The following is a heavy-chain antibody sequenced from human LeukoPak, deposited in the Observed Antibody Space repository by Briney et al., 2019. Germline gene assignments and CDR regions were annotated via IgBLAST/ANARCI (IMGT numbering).Heavy chain of an antibody. CDR1: GFTFSSYW. CDR2: INSDGSST. CDR3: ARYDYYDSSGYKIAEYFQH. Sequence: GGSLRLSCAASGFTFSSYWMHWVRQAPGKGLVWVSRINSDGSSTSYADSVKGRFTISRDNAKNTLCLQMNSLRAEDTAVYYCARYDYYDSSGYKIAEYFQHWGQGTLVTVSS. V-gene: IGHV3-74*01. D-gene: IGHD3-22*01. J-gene: IGHJ1*01.